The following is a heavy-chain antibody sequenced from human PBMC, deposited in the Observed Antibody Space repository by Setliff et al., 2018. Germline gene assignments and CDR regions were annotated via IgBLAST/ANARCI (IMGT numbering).Heavy chain of an antibody. CDR1: GFSLSTSGVG. V-gene: IGHV2-5*02. D-gene: IGHD3-10*01. CDR3: AHSAYYYGSGSYRVAELLDY. CDR2: IYWDDDK. Sequence: SGPTLVNPTQTLTLTCTFSGFSLSTSGVGVGWIRQPPGKALEWLALIYWDDDKRYSPSLKSRLTITKDTPKNQVVLTMTNMDPVDTATYYCAHSAYYYGSGSYRVAELLDYWGQGTLVTISS. J-gene: IGHJ4*02.